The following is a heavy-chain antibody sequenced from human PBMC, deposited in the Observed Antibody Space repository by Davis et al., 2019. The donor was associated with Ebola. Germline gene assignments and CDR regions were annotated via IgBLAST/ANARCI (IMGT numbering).Heavy chain of an antibody. D-gene: IGHD2-21*01. V-gene: IGHV4-39*07. Sequence: SETLSLTCTVSGGSVSSGSYYWSWVRQPPGKGLEWIGEIYHSGSTNYNPSLKSRVTISVDKSKNQFSLKLSSVTAADTAVYYCARRVGIRSYYFDYWGQGTLVTVSS. J-gene: IGHJ4*02. CDR2: IYHSGST. CDR1: GGSVSSGSYY. CDR3: ARRVGIRSYYFDY.